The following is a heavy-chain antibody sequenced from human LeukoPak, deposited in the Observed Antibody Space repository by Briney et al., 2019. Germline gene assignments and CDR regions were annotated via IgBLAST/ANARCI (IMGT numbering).Heavy chain of an antibody. CDR3: ARGTDTKPFWSGYWVDV. Sequence: GRSLRLSCAASGFTFSSYGMHWVRQAPGKRLDWVAVISYDESNKYYADSVKGRFTISRDNSKNTLYLQMNSLRGEDTAMYYCARGTDTKPFWSGYWVDVWGQGTTVTVSS. J-gene: IGHJ6*02. CDR1: GFTFSSYG. D-gene: IGHD3-3*01. CDR2: ISYDESNK. V-gene: IGHV3-30*03.